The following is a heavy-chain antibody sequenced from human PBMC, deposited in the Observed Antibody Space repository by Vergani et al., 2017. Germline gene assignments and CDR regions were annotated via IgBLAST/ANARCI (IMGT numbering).Heavy chain of an antibody. CDR3: ARVQITVTGNWFDP. CDR1: GFTVSSYY. CDR2: IYSGGST. D-gene: IGHD4-11*01. V-gene: IGHV3-53*04. J-gene: IGHJ5*02. Sequence: EVQLVESGGGLVQPGGSLRLSCAASGFTVSSYYMSWVRQAPGKGLEWVSVIYSGGSTYYAESVKGRFTISRHNSKNTLYLQMNSLRAEDTAVYYCARVQITVTGNWFDPWGQGTLVTVSS.